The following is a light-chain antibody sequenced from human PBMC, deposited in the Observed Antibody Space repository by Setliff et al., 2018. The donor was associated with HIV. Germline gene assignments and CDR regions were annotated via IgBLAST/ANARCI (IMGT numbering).Light chain of an antibody. CDR1: NSDIGAYNY. J-gene: IGLJ1*01. CDR3: CSYAGSHTYI. Sequence: SVLTQPRSVSGSPGQSVTFSCSGSNSDIGAYNYVSWYQQHPGKAPKLIISNVIRRPSGVPDRFSGSKSGNTASLTISGLQAEDEADYYCCSYAGSHTYIFGSGTKV. CDR2: NVI. V-gene: IGLV2-11*01.